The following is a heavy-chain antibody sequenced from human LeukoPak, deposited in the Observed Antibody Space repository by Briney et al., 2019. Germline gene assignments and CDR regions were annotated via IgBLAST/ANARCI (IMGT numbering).Heavy chain of an antibody. CDR3: ARDRCSSTSCYAYFDY. J-gene: IGHJ4*02. CDR2: ISSSSSYI. CDR1: GFTFSSYS. V-gene: IGHV3-21*01. D-gene: IGHD2-2*01. Sequence: GGSLRLSCAASGFTFSSYSMNWVRQAPGKGLEWVSSISSSSSYIYYADSVKGRFTISRDNAKNSLYLQMNSLRAEDTAVYYCARDRCSSTSCYAYFDYWGQGTLVTVSS.